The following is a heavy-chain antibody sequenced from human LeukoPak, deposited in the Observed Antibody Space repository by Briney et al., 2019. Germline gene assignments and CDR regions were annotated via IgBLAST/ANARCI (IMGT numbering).Heavy chain of an antibody. CDR2: IYYSGST. CDR1: GGSISSYY. V-gene: IGHV4-59*01. CDR3: ARAPVVMVPAADDAFDI. D-gene: IGHD2-2*01. Sequence: PSETLSLTCTVSGGSISSYYWSWIRQPPGKGLEWIGYIYYSGSTNYNPSLKSRVAISVDTSKNQFSLKLSSVTAADTAVYYCARAPVVMVPAADDAFDIWGQGTMVTVSS. J-gene: IGHJ3*02.